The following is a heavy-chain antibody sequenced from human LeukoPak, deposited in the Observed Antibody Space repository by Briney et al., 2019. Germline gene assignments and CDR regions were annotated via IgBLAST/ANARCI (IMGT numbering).Heavy chain of an antibody. CDR2: IWYDGSNK. CDR1: GFTFSSYG. V-gene: IGHV3-33*01. D-gene: IGHD6-13*01. Sequence: GRSLRLSCAASGFTFSSYGMHWVRQAPGEGLEWVAVIWYDGSNKYYADSVKGRFTISRDNSKNTLYLQMNSLRAEDTAVYYCARDSAAAGTEYYYGMDVWGQGTTVTVSS. CDR3: ARDSAAAGTEYYYGMDV. J-gene: IGHJ6*02.